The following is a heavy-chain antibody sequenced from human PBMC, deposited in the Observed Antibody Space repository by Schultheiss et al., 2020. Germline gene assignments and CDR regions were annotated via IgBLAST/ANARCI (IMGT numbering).Heavy chain of an antibody. D-gene: IGHD3-10*01. CDR3: ARRTYGSPFDL. Sequence: GGSLRLSCAASGFTFSSYAMSWVRQAPGQGLVWVSRIHSDGVSITYADSVKGRFTISRDNAKNSLYLQMNSLRAEDTAVYYCARRTYGSPFDLWGRGTLVTVSS. J-gene: IGHJ2*01. CDR1: GFTFSSYA. CDR2: IHSDGVSI. V-gene: IGHV3-74*01.